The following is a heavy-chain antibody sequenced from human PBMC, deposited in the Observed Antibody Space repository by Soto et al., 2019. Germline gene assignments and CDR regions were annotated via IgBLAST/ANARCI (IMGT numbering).Heavy chain of an antibody. Sequence: SETLCLTCAVSGGSISSSNCWSWVRQPPGEGLEWSGEIYHSGSTNYNPSLKGRVTISRDNAKNTLYLQMNSLRAEDTAVYYCARDQVEYSYGWLGNYYYYGMDVWGQGSTDTVSS. D-gene: IGHD5-18*01. CDR2: IYHSGST. V-gene: IGHV4-4*02. J-gene: IGHJ6*02. CDR3: ARDQVEYSYGWLGNYYYYGMDV. CDR1: GGSISSSNC.